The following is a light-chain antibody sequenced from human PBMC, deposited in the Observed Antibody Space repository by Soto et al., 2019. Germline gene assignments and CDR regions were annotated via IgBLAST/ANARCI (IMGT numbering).Light chain of an antibody. CDR2: DAS. J-gene: IGKJ5*01. CDR1: ESVSSK. CDR3: QQYKSWPPIT. V-gene: IGKV3-15*01. Sequence: EIVLTQSPATLSLSPGERATLSCRASESVSSKLVWYQKKPGQAPRLLIHDASTRATGVPDRFSGTGSGTEFTLTISSLKSEDYAVYYCQQYKSWPPITFGQGTRLEI.